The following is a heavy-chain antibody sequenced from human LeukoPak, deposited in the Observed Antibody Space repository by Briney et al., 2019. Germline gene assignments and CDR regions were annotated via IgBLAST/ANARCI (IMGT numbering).Heavy chain of an antibody. CDR2: ISYDGSSK. J-gene: IGHJ4*02. Sequence: GSLRLSCAASGFTFSSYAMHWVRQAPGKGLEWVAVISYDGSSKDYADSVTGRFTISRDNSKNTLYLQMNSLRAEDTALYYCARDSSDIVAEYYFDYWGQGTLVTVSS. V-gene: IGHV3-30-3*01. CDR1: GFTFSSYA. CDR3: ARDSSDIVAEYYFDY. D-gene: IGHD5-12*01.